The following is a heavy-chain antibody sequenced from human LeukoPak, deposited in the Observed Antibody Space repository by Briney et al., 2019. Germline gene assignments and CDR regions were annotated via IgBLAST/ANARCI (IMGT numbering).Heavy chain of an antibody. Sequence: SETLSLTCTVSGGSISSGSYYWSRIRQPAGKGLEWIGRIYTSGSTNYNPSLKSRVTISVDTSKNQFSLKLNSVTAADTAVYYCARARYTVTLGGYYMDVWGKGTTVTISS. CDR2: IYTSGST. D-gene: IGHD4-17*01. CDR3: ARARYTVTLGGYYMDV. V-gene: IGHV4-61*02. J-gene: IGHJ6*03. CDR1: GGSISSGSYY.